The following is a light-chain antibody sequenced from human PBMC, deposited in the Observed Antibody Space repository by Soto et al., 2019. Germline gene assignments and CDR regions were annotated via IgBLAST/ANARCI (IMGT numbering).Light chain of an antibody. J-gene: IGKJ5*01. CDR1: QSISSW. CDR2: DAS. Sequence: STLSASVGDRVTITCRASQSISSWLAWYQQKPGKAPKLLIYDASSLESGVPSRFSGSGSGTEFTLTISSLQPDDFATYYCQQYNSYSITFGQGTRLEIK. V-gene: IGKV1-5*01. CDR3: QQYNSYSIT.